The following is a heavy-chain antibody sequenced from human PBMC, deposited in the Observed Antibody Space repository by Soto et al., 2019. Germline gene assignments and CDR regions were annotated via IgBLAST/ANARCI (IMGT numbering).Heavy chain of an antibody. D-gene: IGHD6-13*01. CDR1: GFTFSRYA. J-gene: IGHJ4*02. V-gene: IGHV3-23*01. CDR2: ISGSGGGT. Sequence: PGGSLRLSCAGSGFTFSRYAMSWVRRAPGKGLEWVSGISGSGGGTNYAGSVKGRFTISRDNSKKTLYLQMNSLRVEDTAVYYCAKDGLSGAAAANWGQGTQVTVSS. CDR3: AKDGLSGAAAAN.